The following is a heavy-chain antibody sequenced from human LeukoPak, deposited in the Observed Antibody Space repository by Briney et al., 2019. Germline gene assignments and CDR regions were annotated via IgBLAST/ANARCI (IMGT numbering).Heavy chain of an antibody. CDR1: GDSVSSNSAA. D-gene: IGHD1-1*01. CDR2: TYYRSKWYN. V-gene: IGHV6-1*01. Sequence: SQTLSLTCAISGDSVSSNSAAWNWIRQSPSRGLEWLGSTYYRSKWYNDYAASVITRITINPDTSKNQFSLQLKSVTPEDTALYYCARGVRYSFDYWGQGTQVTVSS. J-gene: IGHJ4*02. CDR3: ARGVRYSFDY.